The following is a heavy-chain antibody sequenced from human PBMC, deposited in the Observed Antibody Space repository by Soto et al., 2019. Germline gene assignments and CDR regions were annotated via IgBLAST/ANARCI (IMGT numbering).Heavy chain of an antibody. V-gene: IGHV3-30*18. CDR1: GFNFSRYV. D-gene: IGHD6-19*01. Sequence: GGSLRLSCEASGFNFSRYVMHWVRQAPGKGLEWVAVISYDGSNKYYADSVKGRFTISRDNSKNTLYLQMNSLRAEDTAVYYCAKDRGEWLVFDYWGQGTLVTVSS. CDR2: ISYDGSNK. CDR3: AKDRGEWLVFDY. J-gene: IGHJ4*02.